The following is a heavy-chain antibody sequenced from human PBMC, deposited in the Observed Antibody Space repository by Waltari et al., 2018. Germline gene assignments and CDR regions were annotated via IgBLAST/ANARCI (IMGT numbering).Heavy chain of an antibody. J-gene: IGHJ4*02. CDR1: GYSISSGYY. D-gene: IGHD1-26*01. CDR3: ARLGRSAGEYYFDY. CDR2: IYHSGST. V-gene: IGHV4-38-2*01. Sequence: QVQLQESGPGLVKPSETLSLTCAVSGYSISSGYYWGWIRQPPGKGLEWIGSIYHSGSTYYNPSLKSRVTISVDTSKNQFSLKLSSVTAADTAVYYCARLGRSAGEYYFDYWGQGTLVTVSS.